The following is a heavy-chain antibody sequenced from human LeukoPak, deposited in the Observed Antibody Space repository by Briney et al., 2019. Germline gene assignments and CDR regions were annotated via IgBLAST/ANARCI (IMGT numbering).Heavy chain of an antibody. CDR2: IYWNDDK. CDR3: AQDSGYAAFDI. CDR1: GFSLSTSGVG. D-gene: IGHD3-22*01. J-gene: IGHJ3*02. V-gene: IGHV2-5*01. Sequence: SGPTMVKPIQTLTLTCTFSGFSLSTSGVGVGWIRQPPGKALEWLALIYWNDDKRYSPSLKSRLTITKDTSKNQVVLTMTNMDPVDTATYYCAQDSGYAAFDIWGQGTMVTVSS.